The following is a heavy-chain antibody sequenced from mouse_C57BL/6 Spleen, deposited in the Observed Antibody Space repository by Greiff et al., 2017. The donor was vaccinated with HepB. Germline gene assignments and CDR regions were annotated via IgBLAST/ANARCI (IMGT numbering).Heavy chain of an antibody. Sequence: QVPLKVSGPGILQSSQPLSLTCSFSGFSLSTSGMGVSWIRQPSGKGLEWLAHIYWDDDKRYNPSLKSRLTISKDTSRNQVFLKITSVDTADTATYYCARTLAWFAYWGQGTLVTVSA. CDR3: ARTLAWFAY. J-gene: IGHJ3*01. V-gene: IGHV8-12*01. CDR1: GFSLSTSGMG. CDR2: IYWDDDK.